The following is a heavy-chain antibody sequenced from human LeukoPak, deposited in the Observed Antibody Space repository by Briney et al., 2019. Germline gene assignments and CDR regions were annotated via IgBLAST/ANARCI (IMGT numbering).Heavy chain of an antibody. CDR2: INHSGST. D-gene: IGHD5-24*01. Sequence: PSETLSLTCTVSGGSISSSSYYWGWIRQPPGKGLEWIGEINHSGSTNYNPSLKSRVTISVDTSKNQFSLKLSSVTAADTAVYYCARLEQDVEMATKWDGVDIWGQGTMVTVSS. CDR3: ARLEQDVEMATKWDGVDI. V-gene: IGHV4-39*07. CDR1: GGSISSSSYY. J-gene: IGHJ3*02.